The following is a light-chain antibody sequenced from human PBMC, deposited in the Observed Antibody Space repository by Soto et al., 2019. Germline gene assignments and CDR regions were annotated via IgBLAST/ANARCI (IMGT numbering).Light chain of an antibody. CDR1: RSVSDTL. CDR3: QHYGDSSWT. Sequence: EIVLTQSPGTLSLSPGERATLSCRADRSVSDTLLTWFQQKPGQAPRLLIFGTSNRAPDIPDRFSGSGSGTDFTLTISRLEPDDFAVYYCQHYGDSSWTFGQGTKVEIK. CDR2: GTS. V-gene: IGKV3-20*01. J-gene: IGKJ1*01.